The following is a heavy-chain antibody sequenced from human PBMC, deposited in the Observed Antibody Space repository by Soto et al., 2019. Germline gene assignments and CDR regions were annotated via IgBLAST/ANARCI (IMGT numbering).Heavy chain of an antibody. D-gene: IGHD3-10*01. CDR2: IYYDGRNK. J-gene: IGHJ4*02. CDR1: GFTCNTYG. CDR3: ARDLGELLLSVGGY. Sequence: QVQLVESGGGVVQPGRSLRLPCAASGFTCNTYGMHWVRQAPGKGLEWVAVIYYDGRNKYYADSVKVRFSISTDTSKDTLNLQMISLRVEDTAVYYCARDLGELLLSVGGYWGQGTLVTVSS. V-gene: IGHV3-33*01.